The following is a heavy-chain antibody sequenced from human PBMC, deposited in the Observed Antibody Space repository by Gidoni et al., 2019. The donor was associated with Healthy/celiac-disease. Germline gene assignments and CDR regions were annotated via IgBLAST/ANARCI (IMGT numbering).Heavy chain of an antibody. D-gene: IGHD3-16*01. CDR2: ISSISITI. V-gene: IGHV3-48*02. CDR1: GCTISRYS. J-gene: IGHJ6*02. CDR3: ARAKRSFDPSGYYYYYGMDV. Sequence: EVQLVESGGGLVQHGGSLRLYCAASGCTISRYSMKWVRQAPGKGMEWFSYISSISITIYYAASVKGRFTISRDHAKNSLYLQMNSLRDEDTAVYYCARAKRSFDPSGYYYYYGMDVWGQGTTVTVSS.